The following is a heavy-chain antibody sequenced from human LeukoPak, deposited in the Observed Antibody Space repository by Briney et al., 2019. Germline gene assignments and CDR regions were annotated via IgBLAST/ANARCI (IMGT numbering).Heavy chain of an antibody. CDR2: IIPIFRTT. J-gene: IGHJ6*03. D-gene: IGHD2-2*01. CDR1: GGTFSSYA. Sequence: SVKVSCKASGGTFSSYAINWVRQAPGQGLEWMGRIIPIFRTTNYAQKFQARVTITTDESTSTAYMELRSLISEDTAVYYCARGPAAATGSYYYYYMDVWGKGTTVTVSS. CDR3: ARGPAAATGSYYYYYMDV. V-gene: IGHV1-69*05.